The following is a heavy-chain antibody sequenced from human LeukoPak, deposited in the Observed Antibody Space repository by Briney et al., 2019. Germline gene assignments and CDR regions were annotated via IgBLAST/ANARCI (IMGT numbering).Heavy chain of an antibody. Sequence: PWETLSLTCTVSDDSISDYYRGWIRQPPGKGLEWIGYFYNSGRSTYNPSLKSGGTILAHTSKNPFSLNLNSVTTADTAVYYCTRGAGCLIDYCGQGILVTVSS. CDR2: FYNSGRS. J-gene: IGHJ4*02. D-gene: IGHD3-16*01. CDR3: TRGAGCLIDY. CDR1: DDSISDYY. V-gene: IGHV4-59*01.